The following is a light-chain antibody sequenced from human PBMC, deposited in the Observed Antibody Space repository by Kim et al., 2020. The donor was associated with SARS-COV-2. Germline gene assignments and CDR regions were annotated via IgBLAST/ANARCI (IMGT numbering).Light chain of an antibody. CDR3: QQDYNLPLT. V-gene: IGKV3D-7*01. CDR2: GAS. CDR1: QSVSSSY. Sequence: PGERVTLSCRASQSVSSSYLTWYQQKPGQAPRLLIYGASTRATSIPARFSGSGSGTDFTLTISSLQPEDLAVYYCQQDYNLPLTFGGGTKV. J-gene: IGKJ4*01.